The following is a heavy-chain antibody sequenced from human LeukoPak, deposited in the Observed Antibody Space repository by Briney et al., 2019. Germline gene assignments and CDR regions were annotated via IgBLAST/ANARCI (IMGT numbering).Heavy chain of an antibody. CDR2: IWYDGSNK. CDR1: GFTFSSYG. D-gene: IGHD5-24*01. CDR3: ARDRDGYPYDY. Sequence: PGRSLRLSCAASGFTFSSYGMHWVRQAPGKGLEWVAVIWYDGSNKYYADSVKGRVTISRDNSKKTLYLQMNSLRAEDTAVYYCARDRDGYPYDYWGQGTRVTVSS. V-gene: IGHV3-33*01. J-gene: IGHJ4*02.